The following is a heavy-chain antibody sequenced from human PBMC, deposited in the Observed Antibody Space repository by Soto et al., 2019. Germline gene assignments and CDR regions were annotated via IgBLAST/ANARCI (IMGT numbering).Heavy chain of an antibody. CDR1: GFTFSSYS. CDR3: ARGEYSSSWAHYYYYYYGMDV. J-gene: IGHJ6*02. D-gene: IGHD6-13*01. CDR2: ITNSSNNK. V-gene: IGHV3-30*03. Sequence: GGSLRLSCAASGFTFSSYSMSWVRQAPGKGLEWVAYITNSSNNKYYADSVKGRFTISRDNSKNTLYLQMNSLRAEDTAVYYCARGEYSSSWAHYYYYYYGMDVWGQGTTVTVSS.